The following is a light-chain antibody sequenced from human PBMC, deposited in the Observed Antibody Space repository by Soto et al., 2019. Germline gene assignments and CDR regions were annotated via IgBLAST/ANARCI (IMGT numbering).Light chain of an antibody. CDR3: QQSDSSPHT. Sequence: DIPMTQSPPSLSASVGDRVTITCRASQNINSYLNWYQQKPGKAPKLLIYAASSLQSGVPSRFSGSGSGTEFTLAISSLQPEDFATYYCQQSDSSPHTFGGGTKVDIK. V-gene: IGKV1-39*01. J-gene: IGKJ4*01. CDR2: AAS. CDR1: QNINSY.